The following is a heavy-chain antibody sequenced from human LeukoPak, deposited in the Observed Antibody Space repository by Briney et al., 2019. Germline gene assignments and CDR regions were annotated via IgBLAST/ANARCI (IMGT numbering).Heavy chain of an antibody. CDR2: IDPSDSYT. CDR3: ARQPHLTGPPDY. D-gene: IGHD3-9*01. V-gene: IGHV5-10-1*01. Sequence: GESLKISCMGSGYSFTSYWISWVRQMPGKGLEWMGRIDPSDSYTNYSPSFQGHVTISADKSISTAYLQWSSLKASDTAMYYCARQPHLTGPPDYWGQGTLVTVSS. CDR1: GYSFTSYW. J-gene: IGHJ4*02.